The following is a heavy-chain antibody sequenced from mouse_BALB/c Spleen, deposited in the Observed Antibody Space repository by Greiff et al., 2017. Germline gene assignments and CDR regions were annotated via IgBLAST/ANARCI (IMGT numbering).Heavy chain of an antibody. CDR3: ARGVYWYFDV. V-gene: IGHV5-4*02. Sequence: EVQVVESGGGLVKPGGSLKLSCAASGFTFSDYYMYWVRQTPEKRLEWVATISDGGSYTYYPDSVKGRFTISRDNAKNNLYLQMSSLKSEDTAMYYCARGVYWYFDVWGAGTTVTVSS. CDR1: GFTFSDYY. CDR2: ISDGGSYT. J-gene: IGHJ1*01.